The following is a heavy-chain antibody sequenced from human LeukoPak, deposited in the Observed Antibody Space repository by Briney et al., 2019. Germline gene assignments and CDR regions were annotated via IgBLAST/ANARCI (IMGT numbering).Heavy chain of an antibody. CDR3: AGIRDGYNDAYDI. CDR1: GYTFTKSY. V-gene: IGHV1-46*01. Sequence: ASVKVSCKASGYTFTKSYIHWVRQAPGQRLEWMGLINPGGDNTDYAQSFQGRLTMTSDTSARTVYMELSSLRSEDTAVYYCAGIRDGYNDAYDIWGQGTVVTVPS. D-gene: IGHD5-24*01. J-gene: IGHJ3*02. CDR2: INPGGDNT.